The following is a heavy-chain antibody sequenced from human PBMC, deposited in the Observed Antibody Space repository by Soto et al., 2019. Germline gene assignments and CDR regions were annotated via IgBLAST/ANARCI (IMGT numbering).Heavy chain of an antibody. CDR3: VKDRVSSGRNLFDP. V-gene: IGHV3-23*01. D-gene: IGHD6-25*01. CDR1: GFTFSIYA. Sequence: GGSLRLSCAASGFTFSIYAMSWVRQAPGKGLEWVSGISASGGYTNYADSVEGRFTISRDNSKNTLYLQMDSLRAEDTAIYYCVKDRVSSGRNLFDPWGQGTLVTVSS. CDR2: ISASGGYT. J-gene: IGHJ5*02.